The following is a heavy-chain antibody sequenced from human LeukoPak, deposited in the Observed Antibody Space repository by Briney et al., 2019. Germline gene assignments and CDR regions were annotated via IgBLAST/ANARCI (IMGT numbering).Heavy chain of an antibody. D-gene: IGHD3-10*02. CDR1: GFTFSSYG. J-gene: IGHJ4*02. Sequence: GGSLRLSCAASGFTFSSYGMHWVRQAPGKGLEWVAVISYDGSNKYYADSVKGRFTISRDNSKNTLYVQMNSLRAEDTAVYYCARQYFLILSLYYFDYWGQGTLVTVSS. CDR2: ISYDGSNK. CDR3: ARQYFLILSLYYFDY. V-gene: IGHV3-30*03.